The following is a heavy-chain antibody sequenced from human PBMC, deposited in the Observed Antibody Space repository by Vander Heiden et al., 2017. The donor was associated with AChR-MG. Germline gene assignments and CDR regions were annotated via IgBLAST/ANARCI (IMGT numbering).Heavy chain of an antibody. J-gene: IGHJ4*02. CDR1: GYTFTSYY. CDR3: ARAPQDTAMVSSFDY. CDR2: INPSGGST. V-gene: IGHV1-46*03. D-gene: IGHD5-18*01. Sequence: QVQLVQSGAEVKKPGASVKVSCKASGYTFTSYYMHWVRQAPGQGLEWMGIINPSGGSTSYAQKFQGRVTMTRDTSTSTVYMELSSLRSEDTAVYYCARAPQDTAMVSSFDYWGQGTLVTVSS.